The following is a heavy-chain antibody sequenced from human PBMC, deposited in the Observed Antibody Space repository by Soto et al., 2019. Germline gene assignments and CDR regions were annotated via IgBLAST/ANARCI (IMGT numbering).Heavy chain of an antibody. J-gene: IGHJ3*02. Sequence: SETLSLTCTVSGGSISSYYWSWIRQPPGKGLEWIGYIYYSGSTNYNPSLKSRVTISVDTSKNQLSLKLSSVTAADTAVYYCARVWGGAFDIWGQGTMVTVS. CDR3: ARVWGGAFDI. CDR2: IYYSGST. V-gene: IGHV4-59*01. D-gene: IGHD3-10*01. CDR1: GGSISSYY.